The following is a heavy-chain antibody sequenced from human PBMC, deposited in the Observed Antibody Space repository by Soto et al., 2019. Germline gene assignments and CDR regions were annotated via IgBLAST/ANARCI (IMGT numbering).Heavy chain of an antibody. V-gene: IGHV3-11*06. J-gene: IGHJ6*02. CDR2: ISSSSSYT. D-gene: IGHD2-15*01. CDR1: GFTFSDYY. CDR3: ARVYCSGGSCDYYYYGMDV. Sequence: GGSLRLSCAASGFTFSDYYMSWIRQAPGKGLEWVSYISSSSSYTNYADSVKGRFTISRDNDKNSLYLQMNSLRAEDTAVYYCARVYCSGGSCDYYYYGMDVWGQGTTVPVSS.